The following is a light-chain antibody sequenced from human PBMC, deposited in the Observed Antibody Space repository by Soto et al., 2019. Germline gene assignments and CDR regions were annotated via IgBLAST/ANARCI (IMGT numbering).Light chain of an antibody. CDR2: STS. CDR3: QQSYTTPYT. J-gene: IGKJ2*01. V-gene: IGKV1-39*01. CDR1: QSIRSN. Sequence: DIQMTQSPSSLSTSIGDSVTITCRASQSIRSNLNRYQQKPGKAPILLIYSTSSLQSGVPSRFSGCGSGTDFTLTVNSLQPEDFATYYCQQSYTTPYTFGQGTKLEIK.